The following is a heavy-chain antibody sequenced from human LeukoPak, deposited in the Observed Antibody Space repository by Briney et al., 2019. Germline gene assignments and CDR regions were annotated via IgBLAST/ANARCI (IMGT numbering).Heavy chain of an antibody. J-gene: IGHJ6*04. CDR1: GAPVTSYY. CDR3: ATTRGYSNNDALDV. Sequence: SETLSLSCSLSGAPVTSYYGNWIRQSPGKGLEWIGYMYHTGTSDYNPSLQSRITISLDTPNNEVSLTLSSVTAADTAVYYCATTRGYSNNDALDVWGKGTRVTVSS. V-gene: IGHV4-59*02. D-gene: IGHD5-18*01. CDR2: MYHTGTS.